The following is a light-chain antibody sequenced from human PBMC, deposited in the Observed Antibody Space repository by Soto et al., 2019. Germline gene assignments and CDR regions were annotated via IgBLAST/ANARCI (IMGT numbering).Light chain of an antibody. Sequence: DVVMTQSPLSLPVTPGEPASISCRSSQSLLHSNGNTYLDWYLQKPGQSPQLLIYLSFNRASGVPDRFSGGGTGTDFTLKISRVEAEDVGVYYCMQGLHGPWTFGQGTKVEIK. V-gene: IGKV2-28*01. CDR2: LSF. J-gene: IGKJ1*01. CDR1: QSLLHSNGNTY. CDR3: MQGLHGPWT.